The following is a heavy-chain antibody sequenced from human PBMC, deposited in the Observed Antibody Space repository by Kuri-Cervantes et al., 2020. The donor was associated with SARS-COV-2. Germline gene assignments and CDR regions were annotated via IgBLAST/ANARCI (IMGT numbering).Heavy chain of an antibody. D-gene: IGHD6-6*01. CDR3: ARDLGSSSQDDY. CDR2: INPNSGGT. J-gene: IGHJ4*02. Sequence: ASVKVSCNASGYTFTGYYMHWVRQAPGQGLEWMGWINPNSGGTNYAQKFQGRVTMTRDTSISTAYMELSRLRSDYTAVYYCARDLGSSSQDDYWGQGTLVTVSS. V-gene: IGHV1-2*02. CDR1: GYTFTGYY.